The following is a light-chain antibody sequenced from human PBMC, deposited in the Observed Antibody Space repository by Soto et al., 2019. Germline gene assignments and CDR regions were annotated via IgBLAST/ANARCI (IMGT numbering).Light chain of an antibody. CDR2: AAS. V-gene: IGKV1-9*01. CDR1: QGVSRY. CDR3: QQYNSYWT. J-gene: IGKJ1*01. Sequence: IQLTQSPSSLSASVGDSFTITCRASQGVSRYLSWYQQKPGRAPILLISAASTLQSGVPARFSGSGSGTEFTLTISSLQPDDFATYYCQQYNSYWTFGQGTKVDIK.